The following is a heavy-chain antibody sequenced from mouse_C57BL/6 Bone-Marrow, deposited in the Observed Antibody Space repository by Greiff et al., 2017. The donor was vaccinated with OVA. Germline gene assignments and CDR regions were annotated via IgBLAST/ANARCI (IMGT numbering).Heavy chain of an antibody. J-gene: IGHJ1*03. CDR1: GYAFSSSW. CDR2: IYPGDGDT. V-gene: IGHV1-82*01. Sequence: QVQLKESGPELVKPGASVKISCKASGYAFSSSWMNWVKQRPGKGLEWIGRIYPGDGDTNYNGKFKGKATLTADKSSSTAYMQLSSLTSEDSAVYIGARSGYGNYGYFDVWGTGTTVTVSS. D-gene: IGHD2-10*02. CDR3: ARSGYGNYGYFDV.